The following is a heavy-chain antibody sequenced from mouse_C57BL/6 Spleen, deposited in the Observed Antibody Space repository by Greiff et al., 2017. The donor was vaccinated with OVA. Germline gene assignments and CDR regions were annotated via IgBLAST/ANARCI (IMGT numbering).Heavy chain of an antibody. Sequence: EVQRVESGGGLVQPGGSMKLSCVASGFTFSNYWMNWVRQSPEKGLEWVAQIRLKSDNYATHYAESVKGRFTISRDDSKSSVYLQMNNLRAEDTGIYYCTRWDYGSSYWYFDVWGTGTTVTVSS. J-gene: IGHJ1*03. CDR1: GFTFSNYW. D-gene: IGHD1-1*01. CDR3: TRWDYGSSYWYFDV. V-gene: IGHV6-3*01. CDR2: IRLKSDNYAT.